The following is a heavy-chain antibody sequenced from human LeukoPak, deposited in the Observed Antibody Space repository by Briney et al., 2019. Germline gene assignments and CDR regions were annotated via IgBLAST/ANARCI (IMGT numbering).Heavy chain of an antibody. V-gene: IGHV3-23*01. Sequence: GGSLRLSCAASGFTFSSYAMSWVRQAPGKGLEWVSAIIGSGGSTYYADSVKGRFTISRDNSKNTLYLQMNSLRAEDTAVYYCATQGGGIVPALILFPKTDYGGRGPLVTVS. CDR1: GFTFSSYA. D-gene: IGHD2-2*02. CDR2: IIGSGGST. J-gene: IGHJ4*02. CDR3: ATQGGGIVPALILFPKTDY.